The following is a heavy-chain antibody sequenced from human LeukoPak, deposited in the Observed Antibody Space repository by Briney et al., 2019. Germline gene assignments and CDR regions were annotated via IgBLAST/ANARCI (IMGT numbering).Heavy chain of an antibody. V-gene: IGHV1-18*01. CDR3: ARGGITVIVVSHYGMDV. CDR2: ISAYNGNT. D-gene: IGHD3-22*01. Sequence: ASVKVSCKASGYTFTSYGISWVRQAPGQGLEWMGWISAYNGNTNYAQKLQGRVTMTTDTSTSTAYMELRSLRSDDTAVYYCARGGITVIVVSHYGMDVWGQGTTVTVSS. J-gene: IGHJ6*02. CDR1: GYTFTSYG.